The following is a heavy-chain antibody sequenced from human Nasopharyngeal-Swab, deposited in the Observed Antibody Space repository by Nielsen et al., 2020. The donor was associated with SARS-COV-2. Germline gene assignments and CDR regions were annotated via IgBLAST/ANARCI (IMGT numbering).Heavy chain of an antibody. CDR1: GGSISSSSYY. CDR2: IYYSGST. Sequence: SETLSLTCTVSGGSISSSSYYWGWIRQPPGKGLEWIGSIYYSGSTYYNPSLKSRVTISVDTSKNQFSLKLSSVTAADTAVYYCARETQGWVGVVGYFDYWGQGTLVTVSS. D-gene: IGHD1-26*01. CDR3: ARETQGWVGVVGYFDY. J-gene: IGHJ4*02. V-gene: IGHV4-39*07.